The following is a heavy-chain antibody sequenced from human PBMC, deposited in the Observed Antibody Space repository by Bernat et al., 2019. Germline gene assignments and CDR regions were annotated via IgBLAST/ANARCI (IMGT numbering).Heavy chain of an antibody. Sequence: QVQLQESGPGLVKPSETLSLTCTVSGGSISSYYWSWIRQPPGKGLEWIGYIYYSGSTNYNPSLKSRVTISVDTSKNQFSLKLSSVTAADTAVYYCARSFPHVVAGGLWFDPWGQGTLVTVSS. CDR3: ARSFPHVVAGGLWFDP. D-gene: IGHD2-15*01. J-gene: IGHJ5*02. V-gene: IGHV4-59*01. CDR1: GGSISSYY. CDR2: IYYSGST.